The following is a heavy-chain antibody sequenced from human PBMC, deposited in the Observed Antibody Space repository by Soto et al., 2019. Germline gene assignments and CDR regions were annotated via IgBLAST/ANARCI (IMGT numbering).Heavy chain of an antibody. J-gene: IGHJ3*02. V-gene: IGHV3-23*01. CDR3: AKTANGWFSAFDI. CDR1: GFTFSSYA. D-gene: IGHD6-19*01. Sequence: EVQLLESGGGLVQPGGSLRLSCAASGFTFSSYAMRWVRQAPWKGLEWVSAISGSGGTTYYADSVKGRFTFSRDNSKNTLYLQMNSLRAEDTAVYYCAKTANGWFSAFDIWGQGTLVKVSS. CDR2: ISGSGGTT.